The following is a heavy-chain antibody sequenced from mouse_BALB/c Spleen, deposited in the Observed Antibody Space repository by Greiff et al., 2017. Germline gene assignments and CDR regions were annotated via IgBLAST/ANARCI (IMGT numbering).Heavy chain of an antibody. J-gene: IGHJ2*01. D-gene: IGHD1-1*02. CDR1: GFTFSSFG. Sequence: DVMLVESGGGLVQPGGSRKLSCAASGFTFSSFGMHWVRQAPEKGLEWVAYISSGSSTIYYADTVKGRFTISRDNPKNTLFLQMTSLRSEDTAMYYCAREGHYYPSFDYWGQGTTLTVSS. CDR3: AREGHYYPSFDY. CDR2: ISSGSSTI. V-gene: IGHV5-17*02.